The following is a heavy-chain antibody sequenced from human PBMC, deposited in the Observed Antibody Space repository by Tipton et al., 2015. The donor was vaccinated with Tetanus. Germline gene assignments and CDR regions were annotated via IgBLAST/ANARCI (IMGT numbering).Heavy chain of an antibody. CDR1: GMTLSYFA. D-gene: IGHD2-2*01. CDR2: ISGSGDRI. Sequence: SLRLSCAASGMTLSYFAMSWVRQAPGKGLEWVSGISGSGDRIFYADSVKGRFTISRDNAKNTLYLQMNSLRAEDTALYYCVRDAASDYQGLDIWGLGTTVIVSS. CDR3: VRDAASDYQGLDI. J-gene: IGHJ6*02. V-gene: IGHV3-23*01.